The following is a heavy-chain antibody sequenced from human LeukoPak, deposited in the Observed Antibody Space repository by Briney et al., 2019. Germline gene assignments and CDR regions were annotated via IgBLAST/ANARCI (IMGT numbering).Heavy chain of an antibody. CDR2: IKQDGSEK. Sequence: GGSLRLSCADSGFTFSSYWMSWVRQAPGKGLEWVANIKQDGSEKYYVDSVKGRFTISRDNAKKSLYLQMKSLRAEDTAVYYCARLYGEYPDYWGQGTLFTVSS. J-gene: IGHJ4*02. CDR1: GFTFSSYW. V-gene: IGHV3-7*05. D-gene: IGHD4-17*01. CDR3: ARLYGEYPDY.